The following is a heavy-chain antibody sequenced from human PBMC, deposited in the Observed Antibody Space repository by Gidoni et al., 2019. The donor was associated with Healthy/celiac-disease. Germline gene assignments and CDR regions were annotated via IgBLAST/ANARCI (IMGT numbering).Heavy chain of an antibody. Sequence: QVQLVQSGAEVKKPGSSVKVSCKASGGTFRSYALSWVRQAPGQGLEWMGGSSPIFGTANYSQKFQGRGTITADESTRTAYMEMRSRRSEDTAGYYCARELRIKGRYHDVCDYWGQGTLGTVSS. J-gene: IGHJ4*02. V-gene: IGHV1-69*01. CDR1: GGTFRSYA. D-gene: IGHD3-22*01. CDR3: ARELRIKGRYHDVCDY. CDR2: SSPIFGTA.